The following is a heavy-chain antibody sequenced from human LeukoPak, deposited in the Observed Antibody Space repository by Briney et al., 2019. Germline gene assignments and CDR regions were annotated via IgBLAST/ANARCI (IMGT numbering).Heavy chain of an antibody. CDR2: ISYDGSNK. CDR3: ARDPFTYGTGLHFDY. Sequence: GGSLRLSCAASGFTFSSYAMHWVRQAPGKGLEWVAVISYDGSNKYYADSVKGRFTISRDNSKNTLYLQMNSLRAEDTAVYYCARDPFTYGTGLHFDYWGRGTLVTVSS. D-gene: IGHD1-26*01. CDR1: GFTFSSYA. J-gene: IGHJ4*02. V-gene: IGHV3-30-3*01.